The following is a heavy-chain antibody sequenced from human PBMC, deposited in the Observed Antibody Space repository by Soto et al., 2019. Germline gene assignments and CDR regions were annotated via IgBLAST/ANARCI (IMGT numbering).Heavy chain of an antibody. D-gene: IGHD2-2*01. CDR2: IIPILGIA. CDR1: GGAFSSYT. V-gene: IGHV1-69*02. J-gene: IGHJ4*02. CDR3: ANDIIAVPGDMCLHY. Sequence: SVKVSCKASGGAFSSYTISWVRQAPVQGLEWMGRIIPILGIANYAQKFQGRITITRDKSTSTVYMELSSLRSEDTAVYYCANDIIAVPGDMCLHYRGQGAPVTV.